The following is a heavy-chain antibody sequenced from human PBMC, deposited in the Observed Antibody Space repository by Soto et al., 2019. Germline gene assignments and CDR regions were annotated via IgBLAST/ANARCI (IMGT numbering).Heavy chain of an antibody. Sequence: GGSLRLSCAASGFTFISYAMSWVLQAPGKGLEWVSSITGSAGSTYYADSVKGRFTISRDNSKNTLYLQMNSLRAEDAAVYYCAKDRNRWLRFDLGYWGQGTLVTVSS. D-gene: IGHD5-12*01. CDR1: GFTFISYA. J-gene: IGHJ4*02. V-gene: IGHV3-23*01. CDR2: ITGSAGST. CDR3: AKDRNRWLRFDLGY.